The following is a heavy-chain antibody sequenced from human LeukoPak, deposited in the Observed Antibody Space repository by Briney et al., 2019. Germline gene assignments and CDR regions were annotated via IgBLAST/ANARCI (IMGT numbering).Heavy chain of an antibody. Sequence: SETLSLTCTVSGGSISSVGYYWSWIRQHPGKGLEWIGYIYYSGSTYYNPSLKNRVTISVDTSKNQFSLKLSSVTAADTAVYYCARIKAAKYHYYYMDVWGKGTTVTVSS. D-gene: IGHD2-15*01. CDR2: IYYSGST. J-gene: IGHJ6*03. CDR3: ARIKAAKYHYYYMDV. CDR1: GGSISSVGYY. V-gene: IGHV4-31*03.